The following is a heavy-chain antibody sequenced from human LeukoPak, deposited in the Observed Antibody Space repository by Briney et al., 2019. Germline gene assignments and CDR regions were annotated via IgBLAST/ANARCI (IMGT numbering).Heavy chain of an antibody. J-gene: IGHJ4*02. CDR3: ARINCSGGTCYDYFDD. CDR2: VSAGGTNT. Sequence: GGSLRLSCVGSPVTFGTSAMSWVRQAPGKGLEWVSAVSAGGTNTYYADSVEGRFTIPRDNSKDTLYLHMDSLRVEDTAQYFCARINCSGGTCYDYFDDWGQGTLVTVSS. D-gene: IGHD2-15*01. CDR1: PVTFGTSA. V-gene: IGHV3-23*01.